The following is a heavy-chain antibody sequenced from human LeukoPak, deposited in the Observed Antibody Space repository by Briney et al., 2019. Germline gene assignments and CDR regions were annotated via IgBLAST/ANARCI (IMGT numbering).Heavy chain of an antibody. J-gene: IGHJ3*02. CDR2: IKQDGSEK. CDR3: ATSTGSYGYWGSAFDI. Sequence: GGSLRLSCAASGFTFSSYWMNWVRQAPGKGLEWVANIKQDGSEKYYVDSVKGRFTISRDNAKNSLYLQMNSLRAEDTAVYYCATSTGSYGYWGSAFDIWGQGTMVTVSS. D-gene: IGHD5-18*01. CDR1: GFTFSSYW. V-gene: IGHV3-7*01.